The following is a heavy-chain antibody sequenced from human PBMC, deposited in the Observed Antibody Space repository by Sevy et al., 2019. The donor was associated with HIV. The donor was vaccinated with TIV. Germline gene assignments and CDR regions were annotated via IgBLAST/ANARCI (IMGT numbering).Heavy chain of an antibody. CDR2: IQYDGSNK. D-gene: IGHD2-21*01. CDR1: GFSFSSYG. J-gene: IGHJ4*02. V-gene: IGHV3-30*02. Sequence: GGSLRLSCAASGFSFSSYGMHWVRQAPGKGLEWMSYIQYDGSNKDHADSVKGRFTISRNNSKNTLYLQMNSLGVEDTAVFYCVKEGGGEGGDHWGQGTLVTVSS. CDR3: VKEGGGEGGDH.